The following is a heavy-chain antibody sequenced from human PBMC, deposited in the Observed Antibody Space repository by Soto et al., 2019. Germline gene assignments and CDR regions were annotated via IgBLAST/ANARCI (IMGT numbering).Heavy chain of an antibody. V-gene: IGHV4-31*03. Sequence: SETLSLTCTVSGGSISSVGHYWTWIRQPPGKGLEWIGSIYHTGSTYYGPSLRSRLTISVDTSKSQFSLRLNSVTAADTAVYYCARATGTLRSKNCDYWGQGTLVTVSS. CDR3: ARATGTLRSKNCDY. CDR1: GGSISSVGHY. CDR2: IYHTGST. J-gene: IGHJ4*02. D-gene: IGHD3-9*01.